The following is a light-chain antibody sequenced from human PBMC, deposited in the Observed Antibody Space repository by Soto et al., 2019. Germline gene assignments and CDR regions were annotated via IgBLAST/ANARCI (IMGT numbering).Light chain of an antibody. CDR2: GNN. CDR3: AAWDDSLNEYV. J-gene: IGLJ1*01. Sequence: QSVLTQAPSVSGTPGHRVTITCALSSSNIGRNSVNWYQHLPGAAPKLLTHGNNHRPSGVPDRFSGSKSGTSASLAISGLQPEDEADYCCAAWDDSLNEYVFGDGTKVTVL. CDR1: SSNIGRNS. V-gene: IGLV1-44*01.